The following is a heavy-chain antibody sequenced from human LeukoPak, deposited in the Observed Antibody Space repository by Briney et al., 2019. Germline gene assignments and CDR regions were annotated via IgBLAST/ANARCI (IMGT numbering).Heavy chain of an antibody. Sequence: GGSLRLSCAASGFTVSSKYMSWVRQAPGKGLEWVSVIYSGGSTYYADSVKGRFTISRDNSKNTLYLQMNSLRAEDTAVYYCARDWRGAMHAFDIWGQGTMVTISS. V-gene: IGHV3-53*01. D-gene: IGHD3-16*01. CDR1: GFTVSSKY. CDR2: IYSGGST. CDR3: ARDWRGAMHAFDI. J-gene: IGHJ3*02.